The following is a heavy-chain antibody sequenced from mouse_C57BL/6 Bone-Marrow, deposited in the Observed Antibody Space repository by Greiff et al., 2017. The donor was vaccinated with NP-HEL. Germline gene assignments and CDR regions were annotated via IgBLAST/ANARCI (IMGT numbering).Heavy chain of an antibody. V-gene: IGHV5-9*01. CDR1: GFTFSSYT. J-gene: IGHJ2*01. CDR2: ISGGGGNT. D-gene: IGHD2-4*01. Sequence: EVQLVESGGGLVKPGGSLKLSCAASGFTFSSYTMSWVRQTPEKRLEWVATISGGGGNTYYPDSVKGRFTISRDNAKNTLYLQMSSLRSEDTALYYCARHGGLGYFDYWGQGTTLTVSS. CDR3: ARHGGLGYFDY.